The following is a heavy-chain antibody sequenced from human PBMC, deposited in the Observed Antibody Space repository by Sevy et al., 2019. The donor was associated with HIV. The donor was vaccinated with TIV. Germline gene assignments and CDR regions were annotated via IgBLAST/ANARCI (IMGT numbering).Heavy chain of an antibody. CDR3: TTDAHSSSYYPEGDHDF. J-gene: IGHJ4*02. D-gene: IGHD6-13*01. CDR1: GFNFRNTW. CDR2: IKSKTDGGTI. V-gene: IGHV3-15*01. Sequence: NAGGSLRLSCAASGFNFRNTWMSWVRQAPGKGLEWVGRIKSKTDGGTIDYAAPVKGRFTISRDDSKDTLYLQMGSLKTEDTAIYYCTTDAHSSSYYPEGDHDFWGQGTLVTVSS.